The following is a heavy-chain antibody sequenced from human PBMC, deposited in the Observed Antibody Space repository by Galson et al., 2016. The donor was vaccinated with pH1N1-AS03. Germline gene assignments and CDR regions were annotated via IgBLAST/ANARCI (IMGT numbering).Heavy chain of an antibody. CDR2: IRSKTYGETT. V-gene: IGHV3-49*03. CDR1: GFTFGEYS. J-gene: IGHJ6*03. D-gene: IGHD5-12*01. CDR3: TRDGGRGYDSYYMYV. Sequence: SLRLSCAASGFTFGEYSMSWFRQAPGKGLEWIGFIRSKTYGETTEYAASVKGRFTISRDDSNNIAYLRVNSLKTEDTPVFYCTRDGGRGYDSYYMYVWGKGTTVTVSS.